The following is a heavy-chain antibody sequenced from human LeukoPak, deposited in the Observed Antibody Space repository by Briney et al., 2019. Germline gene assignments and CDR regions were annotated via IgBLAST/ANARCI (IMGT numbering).Heavy chain of an antibody. CDR3: ATGRLWFGDVAGYKPDFDY. Sequence: SVKVSCKASGGTFSSYAISWVRQAPGHGLEWMGRIIPILGIANYEQTFQGRVTITADKSTSTAYIELSRRRADDTAVYYCATGRLWFGDVAGYKPDFDYWGQGTLVTVSS. J-gene: IGHJ4*02. V-gene: IGHV1-69*04. CDR1: GGTFSSYA. D-gene: IGHD3-10*01. CDR2: IIPILGIA.